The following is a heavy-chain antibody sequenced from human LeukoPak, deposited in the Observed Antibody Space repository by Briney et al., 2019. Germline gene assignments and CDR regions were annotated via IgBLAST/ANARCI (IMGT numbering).Heavy chain of an antibody. V-gene: IGHV5-51*01. CDR2: IYPSDSDT. Sequence: KCGESLKISCKGSGYSFASYWIGWVRQMPGKGLEWMGIIYPSDSDTRYSPSFQGHVTISVDKSITTAYLQWSSLKASDTAMYYCAIDYRGNSDKFDYWGQGTLVTVSS. J-gene: IGHJ4*02. D-gene: IGHD4-23*01. CDR1: GYSFASYW. CDR3: AIDYRGNSDKFDY.